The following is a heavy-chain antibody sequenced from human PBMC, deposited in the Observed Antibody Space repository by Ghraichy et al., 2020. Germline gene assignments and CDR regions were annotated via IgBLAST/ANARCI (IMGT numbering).Heavy chain of an antibody. CDR3: ARSSFGQGIWFDP. CDR2: MNPNSGDT. Sequence: ASVKVSCKASRYAFTNYDINWVRQATGQGLEWMGWMNPNSGDTGYAQNFQGRVTMTRDTSITTAYMELSSLRSEDTAVYYCARSSFGQGIWFDPWGQGTLVTVAS. J-gene: IGHJ5*02. D-gene: IGHD3-16*01. CDR1: RYAFTNYD. V-gene: IGHV1-8*01.